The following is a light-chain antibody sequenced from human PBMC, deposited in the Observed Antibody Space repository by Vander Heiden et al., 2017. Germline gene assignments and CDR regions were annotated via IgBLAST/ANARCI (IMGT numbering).Light chain of an antibody. CDR1: QSISNW. CDR3: RQHNSYSRK. CDR2: KAS. V-gene: IGKV1-5*03. Sequence: DIQMTQSPSTLSASVGDRVTITCRASQSISNWLAWYQQKPGKAPNLLIYKASTLESGGPARFSGSGSGTEFTLTISSLQPDDFATYYCRQHNSYSRKFGQGTRVEI. J-gene: IGKJ1*01.